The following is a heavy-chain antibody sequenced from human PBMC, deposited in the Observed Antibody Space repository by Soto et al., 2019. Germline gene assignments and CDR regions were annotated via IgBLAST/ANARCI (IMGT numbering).Heavy chain of an antibody. D-gene: IGHD3-22*01. V-gene: IGHV4-39*07. Sequence: XETLSLTCAVSGGSISSGGCIWTWIRQTPGKGLQWIGQINHSGSANYNPSLKSRVTISVDKSKNQFSLKLSSVTAADTAVYYCARSPDSSGYYPRWYYYGMDVWGQGTTVTVSS. J-gene: IGHJ6*02. CDR3: ARSPDSSGYYPRWYYYGMDV. CDR1: GGSISSGGC. CDR2: INHSGSA.